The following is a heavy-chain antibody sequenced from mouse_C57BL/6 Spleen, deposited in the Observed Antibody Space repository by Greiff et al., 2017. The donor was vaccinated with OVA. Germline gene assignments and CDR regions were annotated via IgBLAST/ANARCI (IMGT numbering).Heavy chain of an antibody. CDR2: ISYDGSN. Sequence: EVQLQESGPGLVKPSQSLSLTCSVTGYSITSGYYWNWIRQFPGNKLEWMGYISYDGSNNYNPSLKNRISITRDTSKNQFFLKLNSVTTEDTATYYCARAVLTTVGYFDVWGTGTTVTVSS. D-gene: IGHD1-1*01. V-gene: IGHV3-6*01. CDR3: ARAVLTTVGYFDV. J-gene: IGHJ1*03. CDR1: GYSITSGYY.